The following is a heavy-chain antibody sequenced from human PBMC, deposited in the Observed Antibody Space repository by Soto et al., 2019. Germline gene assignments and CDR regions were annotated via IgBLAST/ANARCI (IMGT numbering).Heavy chain of an antibody. CDR2: IYYSGST. V-gene: IGHV4-61*01. Sequence: SETLSLTCTVSGGSVSSGSYYWSWIRQPPGKGLEWIGYIYYSGSTNYNPSLKSRVTISVDTSKNQFSLKLSSVTAADTAVYYCARVIAVAGTSWFDPWGQGTLVTVSS. CDR1: GGSVSSGSYY. D-gene: IGHD6-19*01. CDR3: ARVIAVAGTSWFDP. J-gene: IGHJ5*02.